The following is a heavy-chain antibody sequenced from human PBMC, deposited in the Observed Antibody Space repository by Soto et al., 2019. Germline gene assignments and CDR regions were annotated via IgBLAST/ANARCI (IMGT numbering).Heavy chain of an antibody. J-gene: IGHJ4*02. V-gene: IGHV3-23*01. CDR3: AKAVEGDWFYVDL. D-gene: IGHD3-9*01. Sequence: SVKGRFTLSRDTSKNTVFLQMRSLRGGDTAVYYCAKAVEGDWFYVDLWGQGTVVTVSS.